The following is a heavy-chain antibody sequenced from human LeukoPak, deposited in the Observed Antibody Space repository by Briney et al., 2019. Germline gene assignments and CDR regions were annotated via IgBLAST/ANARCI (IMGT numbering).Heavy chain of an antibody. V-gene: IGHV1-2*02. CDR3: ARKSAARATSEFDC. J-gene: IGHJ4*02. Sequence: ASVKVSCKASGYTFTGYYMHWVRQAPGQGLEWMGYINPNSGGTNYAQKFQGRVTMTRDTSISTAYIELSRLTSDDTALYYCARKSAARATSEFDCWGQGTLVTVSS. CDR1: GYTFTGYY. D-gene: IGHD6-25*01. CDR2: INPNSGGT.